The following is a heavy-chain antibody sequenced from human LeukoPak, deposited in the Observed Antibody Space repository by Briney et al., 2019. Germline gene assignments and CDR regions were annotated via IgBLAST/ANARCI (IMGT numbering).Heavy chain of an antibody. D-gene: IGHD6-19*01. Sequence: SSETLSLTCTVSGGSIGRSSSYWGWIRQPPGKGLEWIGSLYYGGSTYYNPSLKSRVTISVDTSENLFSRRLTSVTAADTAVYYCATRLAVAAYYFDYWGQGTLVTVSS. J-gene: IGHJ4*02. V-gene: IGHV4-39*02. CDR2: LYYGGST. CDR3: ATRLAVAAYYFDY. CDR1: GGSIGRSSSY.